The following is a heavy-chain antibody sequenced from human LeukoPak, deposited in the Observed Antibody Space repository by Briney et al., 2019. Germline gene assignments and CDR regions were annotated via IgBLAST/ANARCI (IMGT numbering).Heavy chain of an antibody. CDR2: IIPIFGIA. V-gene: IGHV1-69*04. CDR3: ARDHCPSCQPAISHWFDP. CDR1: GGTFSSYA. D-gene: IGHD2-21*01. Sequence: SVKVSCKASGGTFSSYAISWVRQAPGQGLEWMGRIIPIFGIANYAQKFQGRVTITADKSTSTAYMELSSLRSEDTAVYYCARDHCPSCQPAISHWFDPWGQGTLVTVSS. J-gene: IGHJ5*02.